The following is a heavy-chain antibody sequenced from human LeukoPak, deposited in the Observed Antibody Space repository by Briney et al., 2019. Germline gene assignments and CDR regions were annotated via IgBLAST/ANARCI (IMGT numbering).Heavy chain of an antibody. CDR3: AKDSDHYYYMDV. CDR1: GFTLSTDS. Sequence: GGSLRLSCAASGFTLSTDSMNWVRQAPGRGREWISYISYDSAIKYYADSVRGRFTISRDNAKNSLSLQMHSLRAEDTAVYYCAKDSDHYYYMDVWGTGTTVTVSS. J-gene: IGHJ6*03. CDR2: ISYDSAIK. V-gene: IGHV3-48*01.